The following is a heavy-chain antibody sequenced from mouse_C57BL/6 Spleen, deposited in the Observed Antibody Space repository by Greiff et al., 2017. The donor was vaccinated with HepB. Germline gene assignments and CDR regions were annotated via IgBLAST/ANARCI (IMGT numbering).Heavy chain of an antibody. J-gene: IGHJ2*01. D-gene: IGHD6-1*01. Sequence: EVQLQQSGPELVKPGASVKISCKASGYTFTDYYMNWVKQSHGKSLEWIGDINPNNGGTSYNQKFKGKATLTVDKSSSTAYMELRSLTSEDSAVYYCAREGSSRDYWGQGTTLTGSS. CDR2: INPNNGGT. CDR1: GYTFTDYY. V-gene: IGHV1-26*01. CDR3: AREGSSRDY.